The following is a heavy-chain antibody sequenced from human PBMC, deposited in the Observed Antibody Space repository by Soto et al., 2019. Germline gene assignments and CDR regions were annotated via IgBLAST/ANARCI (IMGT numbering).Heavy chain of an antibody. CDR2: INQSGST. J-gene: IGHJ6*02. Sequence: QVQLQQWGAGLLEPSETLSLTCGVYGGAFSGYHWSWIRQAPGKGLEWIGEINQSGSTNYSPSLKSRVTMSVDTSKKQFSLKLSSVTAADTALYYCATRDSYYGMDFWGQGTTVTVSS. CDR3: ATRDSYYGMDF. CDR1: GGAFSGYH. V-gene: IGHV4-34*01.